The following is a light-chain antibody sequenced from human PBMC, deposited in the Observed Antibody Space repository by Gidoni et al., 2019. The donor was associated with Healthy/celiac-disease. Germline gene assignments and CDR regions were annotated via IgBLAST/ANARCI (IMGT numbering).Light chain of an antibody. J-gene: IGLJ2*01. CDR2: EVS. CDR3: SSYAGSNIVV. Sequence: QSALTQPPSASASPAQSVTISCTGTSSDVGGYNYVSWYQQHPGQAPKLMIYEVSKRPSGVPDRFSGSKSGNTASLTVSGLQAEDEADYYCSSYAGSNIVVFGGGTKLTVL. V-gene: IGLV2-8*01. CDR1: SSDVGGYNY.